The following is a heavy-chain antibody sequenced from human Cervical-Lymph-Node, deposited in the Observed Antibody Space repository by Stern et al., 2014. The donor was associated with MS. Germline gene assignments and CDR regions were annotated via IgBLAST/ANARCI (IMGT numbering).Heavy chain of an antibody. D-gene: IGHD1-26*01. V-gene: IGHV5-51*01. CDR1: GYSFTTHW. Sequence: EVQLVESGAEVKKSGESLKISCKGSGYSFTTHWIAWVRQTPGKVLEWMGIVHPGDSYTPYSPSFQGQVTISADKSINTAYLHWSSLKASDTAMYYCARHPYSGDFSYGGGFDYWGQGTLVTVSS. J-gene: IGHJ4*02. CDR3: ARHPYSGDFSYGGGFDY. CDR2: VHPGDSYT.